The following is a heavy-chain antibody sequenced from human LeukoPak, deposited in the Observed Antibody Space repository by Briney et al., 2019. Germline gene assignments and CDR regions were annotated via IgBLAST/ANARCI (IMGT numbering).Heavy chain of an antibody. V-gene: IGHV4-39*07. D-gene: IGHD3-22*01. Sequence: SETLSLTCTVSGGSISSSAYYWGWIRQPPGKGLEWVGNIYDIGSTYYNPSLKSRVTMSVDTSKNQFSLRLISVTAADTAVYYCAGDGDSSGYYYWFDPWGQGTLVTVSS. CDR2: IYDIGST. CDR1: GGSISSSAYY. CDR3: AGDGDSSGYYYWFDP. J-gene: IGHJ5*02.